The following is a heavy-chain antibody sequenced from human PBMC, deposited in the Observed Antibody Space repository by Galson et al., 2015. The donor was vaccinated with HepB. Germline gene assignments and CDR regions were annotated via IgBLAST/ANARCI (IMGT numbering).Heavy chain of an antibody. J-gene: IGHJ4*02. V-gene: IGHV3-21*01. Sequence: SLRLSCAASGFTFSSYSMNWVRQAPGKGLEWVSSISSSSSYIYYADSVKGRFTISRDNAKNSLYLQMNSLRAEDTAVYYCARDNRGAGFYTDWGQGTLVTVSS. CDR2: ISSSSSYI. CDR1: GFTFSSYS. CDR3: ARDNRGAGFYTD. D-gene: IGHD3-10*01.